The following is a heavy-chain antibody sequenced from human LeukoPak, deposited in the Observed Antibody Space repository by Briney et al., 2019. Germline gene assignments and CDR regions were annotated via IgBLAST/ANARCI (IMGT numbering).Heavy chain of an antibody. CDR1: GGPISSYY. Sequence: KPSETLSLTCTVSGGPISSYYWSWIRQPPGKGLEWIGYIYYSGSPNYNPSLKSRVTISVDMSKNQFSLKLSSVTAADTAIYYCAREKKQWLVRRDYYYYYMDVWGKGTTVTVSS. J-gene: IGHJ6*03. V-gene: IGHV4-59*01. D-gene: IGHD6-19*01. CDR3: AREKKQWLVRRDYYYYYMDV. CDR2: IYYSGSP.